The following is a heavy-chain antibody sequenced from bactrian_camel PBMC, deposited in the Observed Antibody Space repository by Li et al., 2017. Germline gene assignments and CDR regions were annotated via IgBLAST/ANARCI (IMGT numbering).Heavy chain of an antibody. CDR2: VSRAADT. CDR1: GATVSTYS. D-gene: IGHD5*01. CDR3: AADLFRVTACGAGYVPDFPY. V-gene: IGHV3S53*01. Sequence: HVQLVESGGGSVQAGGSLRLSCAASGATVSTYSMAWFRQAPGKEREGVASVSRAADTIYADSVKARFTVSKDNAKNTLVLQMDSLKPEDTAMYYCAADLFRVTACGAGYVPDFPYRGRGTQVTVSS. J-gene: IGHJ4*01.